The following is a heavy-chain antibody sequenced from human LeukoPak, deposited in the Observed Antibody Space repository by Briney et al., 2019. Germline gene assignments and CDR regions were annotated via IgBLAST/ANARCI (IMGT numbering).Heavy chain of an antibody. J-gene: IGHJ6*03. CDR3: ASGMVVTPDEPIFYYYYSMDV. CDR1: GYTFTGYY. Sequence: ASVKVSCKASGYTFTGYYMHWVRQAPGQGLEWMGIINPSGGSTSYAQKFQGRVTMTRDTSTSTVYMELSSLRSEDTAVYYCASGMVVTPDEPIFYYYYSMDVWGKGTTVTVSS. V-gene: IGHV1-46*01. D-gene: IGHD4-23*01. CDR2: INPSGGST.